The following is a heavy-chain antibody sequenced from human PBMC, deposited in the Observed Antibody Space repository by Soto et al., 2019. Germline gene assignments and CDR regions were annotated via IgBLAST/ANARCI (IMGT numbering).Heavy chain of an antibody. J-gene: IGHJ3*02. CDR1: GGSISSSSYY. D-gene: IGHD3-10*01. Sequence: QLQLQESGPGLVKPSETLSLTCTVSGGSISSSSYYWGWIRQPPGKGLEWIGSIYYSGSSYYNPSLKSRVTISVDTSKNQFSLKLSSVTAADTAVYYCARGRLWFGEFRMGDAFDIWGQGTMVTVSS. CDR2: IYYSGSS. CDR3: ARGRLWFGEFRMGDAFDI. V-gene: IGHV4-39*01.